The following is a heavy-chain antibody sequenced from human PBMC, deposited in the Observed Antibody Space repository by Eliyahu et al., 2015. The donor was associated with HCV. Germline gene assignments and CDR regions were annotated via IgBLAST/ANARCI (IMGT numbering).Heavy chain of an antibody. D-gene: IGHD2-15*01. CDR2: TYSNGDS. CDR1: GXAISRGGYF. V-gene: IGHV4-30-4*01. J-gene: IGHJ5*02. Sequence: QVQLQESGPRLVKPSETLTLTCTVSGXAISRGGYFGTWIXXRPGKGLGWXGYTYSNGDSSYNPSLKGRVAMSVDTSNDQFSLTLTSLTGADTAMYFCARGYRSYRELIETYCLYDPWGPGTLVTVSS. CDR3: ARGYRSYRELIETYCLYDP.